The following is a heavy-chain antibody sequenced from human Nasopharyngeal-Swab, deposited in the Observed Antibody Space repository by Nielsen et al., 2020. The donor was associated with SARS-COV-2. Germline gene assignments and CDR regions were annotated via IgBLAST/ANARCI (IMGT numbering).Heavy chain of an antibody. CDR3: AKDRYCSGGACYFNGFDS. J-gene: IGHJ4*02. Sequence: GESLKISCAASGFTFSSYAMSWVRQAQGKGLEWVSAISGSGGSTYYADSVKGRFTISRDNSKNTLYLQMNSLRAEDTAVYYCAKDRYCSGGACYFNGFDSWGQGTLVTVSS. V-gene: IGHV3-23*01. CDR2: ISGSGGST. D-gene: IGHD2-15*01. CDR1: GFTFSSYA.